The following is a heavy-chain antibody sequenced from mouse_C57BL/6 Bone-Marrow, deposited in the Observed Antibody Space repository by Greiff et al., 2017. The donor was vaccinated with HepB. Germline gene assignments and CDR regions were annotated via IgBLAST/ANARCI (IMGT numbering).Heavy chain of an antibody. CDR2: IRNKANGYTT. D-gene: IGHD2-1*01. Sequence: EVKLVESGGGLVQPGGSLCLSCAASGFSFTDYYMSWVRLPPGKALEWLGFIRNKANGYTTEYSASVKGRFTISRDNSQSILYLQMNALRAEDSATYYCARCWIYGNDYYAMDYWGQGTSVTVSS. V-gene: IGHV7-3*01. J-gene: IGHJ4*01. CDR3: ARCWIYGNDYYAMDY. CDR1: GFSFTDYY.